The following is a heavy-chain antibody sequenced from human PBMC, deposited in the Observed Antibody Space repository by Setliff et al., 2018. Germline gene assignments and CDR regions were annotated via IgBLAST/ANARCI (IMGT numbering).Heavy chain of an antibody. CDR1: GFSFSIYW. J-gene: IGHJ6*02. V-gene: IGHV3-7*01. CDR3: AREELWFGELASYYYYGMDV. Sequence: GGSLRLSCAASGFSFSIYWMSWVRQAPGKGLEWVANIKQDGSEKYYVDSVKGRFTISRDNAKNSLYLQMNSLRAEDTAVYYCAREELWFGELASYYYYGMDVWGQGTTVTVSS. D-gene: IGHD3-10*01. CDR2: IKQDGSEK.